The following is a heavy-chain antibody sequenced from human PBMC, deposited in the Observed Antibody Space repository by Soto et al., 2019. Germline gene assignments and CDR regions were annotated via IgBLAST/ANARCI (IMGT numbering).Heavy chain of an antibody. D-gene: IGHD6-6*01. Sequence: SETLSLTCAVSGGSISTINWWTWVRQPPGKGLDWIGEIYQTGNTSYNPSLESRVTISIDKSKNQFSLKLRSVTAADTAVYYCAKQLVGTAGYYYYYGMDVWGQGTTVTVSS. CDR1: GGSISTINW. J-gene: IGHJ6*02. CDR3: AKQLVGTAGYYYYYGMDV. V-gene: IGHV4-4*02. CDR2: IYQTGNT.